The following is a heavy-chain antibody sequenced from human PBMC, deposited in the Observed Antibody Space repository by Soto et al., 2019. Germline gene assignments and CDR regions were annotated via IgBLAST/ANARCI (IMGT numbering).Heavy chain of an antibody. Sequence: SETLSLTCSVSDGSISSSSYYWGWIRQPPGKGLEWIGEINHSGSTNYNPSLKSRVTISVDTSKNQFSLKLSSVTAADTAVYYCARTRGSSSWKGYYFDYWGQGTLVTVSS. J-gene: IGHJ4*02. CDR3: ARTRGSSSWKGYYFDY. CDR2: INHSGST. V-gene: IGHV4-39*07. D-gene: IGHD6-13*01. CDR1: DGSISSSSYY.